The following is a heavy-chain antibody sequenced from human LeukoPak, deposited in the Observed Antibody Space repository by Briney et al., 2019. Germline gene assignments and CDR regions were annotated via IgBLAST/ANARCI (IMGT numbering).Heavy chain of an antibody. CDR3: ARSLQYNNNNYFYYGMDV. D-gene: IGHD3-10*01. V-gene: IGHV4-59*01. CDR2: FYYSGST. CDR1: GVSISSYY. Sequence: SETLSLTCTVSGVSISSYYWNWIRQPPGGGLNWFGYFYYSGSTNYNPSLKSRVTKSVDTSKNQFSLKLNSVTAADTAVYYCARSLQYNNNNYFYYGMDVWGQGTTVTVSS. J-gene: IGHJ6*02.